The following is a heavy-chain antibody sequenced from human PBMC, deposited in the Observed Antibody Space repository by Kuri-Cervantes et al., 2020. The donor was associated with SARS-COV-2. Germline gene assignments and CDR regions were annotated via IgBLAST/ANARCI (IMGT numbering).Heavy chain of an antibody. Sequence: ASVKVSCKASGYTFTGYYMHWVRQAPGQGLEWMGWISAYNGNTNYAQKLQGRVTMTTDTSTSTAYMELRSLRSDDTAVYYCARATVLPYYYYYMDVWGKGTTVTVSS. CDR2: ISAYNGNT. D-gene: IGHD4-17*01. J-gene: IGHJ6*03. V-gene: IGHV1-18*04. CDR3: ARATVLPYYYYYMDV. CDR1: GYTFTGYY.